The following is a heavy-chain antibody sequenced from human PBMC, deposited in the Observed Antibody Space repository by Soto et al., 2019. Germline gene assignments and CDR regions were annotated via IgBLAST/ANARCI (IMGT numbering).Heavy chain of an antibody. CDR2: IIPIFGTR. D-gene: IGHD2-15*01. CDR3: AKDGGREGYFGNWFDP. Sequence: GASVKLSCKASGGTFSSYAISCVRQAPGQGLEWMGGIIPIFGTRDYAQKFQGRVTITADDSTTTAYMELSSLRSDDTAVYYCAKDGGREGYFGNWFDPWGQGTLVTVSS. CDR1: GGTFSSYA. J-gene: IGHJ5*02. V-gene: IGHV1-69*13.